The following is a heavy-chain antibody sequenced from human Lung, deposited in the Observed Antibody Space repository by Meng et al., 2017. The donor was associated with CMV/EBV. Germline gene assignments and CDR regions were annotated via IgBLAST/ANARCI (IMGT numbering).Heavy chain of an antibody. CDR1: GGTFSSYA. CDR3: ARDLYSSSYTISAFNY. Sequence: SXXVSXKASGGTFSSYAISWVRQAPGQGLEWMGGIIPILGIANYAQKFQGRVTITADNSTSTAYMELSSLISEDTAVDYCARDLYSSSYTISAFNYWGQGTLVTVSS. CDR2: IIPILGIA. D-gene: IGHD6-13*01. V-gene: IGHV1-69*10. J-gene: IGHJ4*02.